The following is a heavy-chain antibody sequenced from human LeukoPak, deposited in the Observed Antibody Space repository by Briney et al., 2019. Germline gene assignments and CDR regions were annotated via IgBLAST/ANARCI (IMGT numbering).Heavy chain of an antibody. V-gene: IGHV3-21*01. Sequence: GGSRRLSCGASGFTFSSYSMNGVGQAPGKGLEWVSSISSSSSYIYYADSLKGRFTISRDNAKNSLYLQMNRLRAEDTAVYYCARAVEGAFAIWGQGTMVTVSS. CDR2: ISSSSSYI. CDR1: GFTFSSYS. D-gene: IGHD5-24*01. J-gene: IGHJ3*02. CDR3: ARAVEGAFAI.